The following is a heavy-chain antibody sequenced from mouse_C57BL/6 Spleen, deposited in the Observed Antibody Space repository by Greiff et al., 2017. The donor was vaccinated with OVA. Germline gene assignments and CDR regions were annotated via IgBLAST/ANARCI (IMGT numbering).Heavy chain of an antibody. Sequence: VQLQQSGAELVKPGASVKLSCTASGFNIKDYYMHWVKQRPEQGLEWIGRIDPEDGETKYAQKFQGKATITADTSSNTAYLQLSSLTSEDTAVYYCARFDYDDGYDFDYWGQGTTLTVSS. V-gene: IGHV14-2*01. CDR3: ARFDYDDGYDFDY. J-gene: IGHJ2*01. CDR1: GFNIKDYY. CDR2: IDPEDGET. D-gene: IGHD2-4*01.